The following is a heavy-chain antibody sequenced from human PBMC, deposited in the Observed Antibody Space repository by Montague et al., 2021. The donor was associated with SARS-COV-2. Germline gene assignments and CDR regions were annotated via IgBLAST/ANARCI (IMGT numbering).Heavy chain of an antibody. CDR2: ITHSGST. D-gene: IGHD6-13*01. V-gene: IGHV4-34*01. J-gene: IGHJ4*02. Sequence: SETLSLTCAVYGGSFSGYYWSWIRQPPGKGLEWIGEITHSGSTNYNPSLKSRVTISLDTFTNQFSLKLSSVTAADTAVYYCARGRYSSSWYGTTYYFDYWGQGTLVTVSS. CDR3: ARGRYSSSWYGTTYYFDY. CDR1: GGSFSGYY.